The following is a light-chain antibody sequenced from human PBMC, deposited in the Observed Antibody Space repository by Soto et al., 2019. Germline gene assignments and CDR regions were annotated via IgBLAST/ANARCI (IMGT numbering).Light chain of an antibody. J-gene: IGLJ1*01. V-gene: IGLV4-60*02. Sequence: QLVLTQASSASASLGSSVKLTCTLSSGHSSYIIAWHQQQPGKAPRYLVKVEGSGSYNKGSGVPDRCSGSSSGADRYLTISNLQFEDEADYYCETWDSYTHVFGTGTKLTVL. CDR1: SGHSSYI. CDR3: ETWDSYTHV. CDR2: VEGSGSY.